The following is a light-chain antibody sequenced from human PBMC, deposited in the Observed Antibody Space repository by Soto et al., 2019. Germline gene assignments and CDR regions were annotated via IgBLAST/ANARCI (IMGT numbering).Light chain of an antibody. V-gene: IGKV1-5*01. CDR1: QSISSW. Sequence: DIPMTQSPSTLSATAGDRVTITCRASQSISSWLAWYQHKPGKAPKLLIYDASNLDSGVPSRFSGSGSGTEFSLTISNLQPDDCATYYCQQYENYWTFDQGTRVEIK. CDR3: QQYENYWT. J-gene: IGKJ1*01. CDR2: DAS.